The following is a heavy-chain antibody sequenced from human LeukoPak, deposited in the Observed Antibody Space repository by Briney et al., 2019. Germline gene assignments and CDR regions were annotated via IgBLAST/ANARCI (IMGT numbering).Heavy chain of an antibody. CDR2: IWYDGSNK. CDR1: GFTFSSYG. J-gene: IGHJ6*03. Sequence: GGSLRLSCAASGFTFSSYGMHWVRQAPGKGLEWVAVIWYDGSNKYYADSVKGPFTISRDNSKNTLYLQMNSLRAEDTAVYYCAKTTSNYYYYYMDGWGKGTTVTVSS. V-gene: IGHV3-33*06. D-gene: IGHD1-14*01. CDR3: AKTTSNYYYYYMDG.